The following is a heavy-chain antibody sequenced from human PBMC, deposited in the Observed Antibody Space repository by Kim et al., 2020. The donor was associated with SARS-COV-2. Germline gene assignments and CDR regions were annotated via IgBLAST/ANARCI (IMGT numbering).Heavy chain of an antibody. CDR1: GGSISSSSYY. CDR2: IYYSGST. Sequence: SETLSLTCTVSGGSISSSSYYWGWIRQPPGKGLEWIGSIYYSGSTYYNPSLKSRVTISVDTSKNQFSLKLSSVTAADTAVYYCARGGGYGSSTSCYDAF. V-gene: IGHV4-39*01. D-gene: IGHD2-2*01. J-gene: IGHJ3*01. CDR3: ARGGGYGSSTSCYDAF.